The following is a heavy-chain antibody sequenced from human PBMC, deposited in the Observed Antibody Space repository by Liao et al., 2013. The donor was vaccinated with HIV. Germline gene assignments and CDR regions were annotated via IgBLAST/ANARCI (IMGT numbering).Heavy chain of an antibody. CDR2: IYTSGST. J-gene: IGHJ3*02. Sequence: QVQLQESGPGLVKPSETLSLTCTVSGGSISNYYWNWIRQPAGKRLEWIGRIYTSGSTRYNPSLKSRVTMSIDTSKNQFSLRLTSVTAADTAVYFCARDDVHAFQIWGQGTMVTVSS. CDR3: ARDDVHAFQI. CDR1: GGSISNYY. V-gene: IGHV4-4*07.